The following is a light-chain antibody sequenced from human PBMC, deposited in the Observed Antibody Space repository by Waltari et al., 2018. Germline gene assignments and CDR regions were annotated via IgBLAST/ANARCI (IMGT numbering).Light chain of an antibody. V-gene: IGLV4-69*01. CDR1: SGHSSYA. CDR3: QTGGFGIWV. Sequence: QLMLTQSPSASASLGASVKLTCTLSSGHSSYAIAWHQQQPEKGPRYLMKVNSDGSHNKGDGIPDRFSGSSSGAERYLTISSLQSEDEADYYCQTGGFGIWVFGGGTKLTVL. J-gene: IGLJ3*02. CDR2: VNSDGSH.